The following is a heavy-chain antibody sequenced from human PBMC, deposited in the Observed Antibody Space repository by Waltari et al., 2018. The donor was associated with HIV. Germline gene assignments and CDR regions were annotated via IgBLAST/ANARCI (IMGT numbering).Heavy chain of an antibody. CDR3: TRGLALRIAAPGADV. CDR2: INPNTGDT. Sequence: QSPTEVRRPGASVRVSCRIFGYKFVNHDITWVLQAANKGLEWMGFINPNTGDTRSLEKYWGRLTLTRNISTATSYLDLTNLTRDDMATYYCTRGLALRIAAPGADVWGQGTTVIV. V-gene: IGHV1-8*01. D-gene: IGHD4-17*01. CDR1: GYKFVNHD. J-gene: IGHJ6*02.